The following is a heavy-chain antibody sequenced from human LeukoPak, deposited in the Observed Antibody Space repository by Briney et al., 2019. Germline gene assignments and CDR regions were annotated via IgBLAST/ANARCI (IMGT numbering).Heavy chain of an antibody. J-gene: IGHJ6*02. CDR1: GYTFTIYG. V-gene: IGHV1-18*01. CDR2: ISAYNGNT. Sequence: ASVKVSCKASGYTFTIYGISWVRQAPGQGLEWMGWISAYNGNTNYAQKLQGRVTMTTDTSTSTAYMELRSLRSDDTAVYYCAVGPGLPAASYYYYGMDVWGQGTTVTVSS. CDR3: AVGPGLPAASYYYYGMDV. D-gene: IGHD2-2*01.